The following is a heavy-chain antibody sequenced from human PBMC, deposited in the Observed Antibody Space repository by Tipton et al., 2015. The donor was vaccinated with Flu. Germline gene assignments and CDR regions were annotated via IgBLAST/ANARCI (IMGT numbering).Heavy chain of an antibody. Sequence: TLSLTCTVSGDSLSPYFVSWIRQPAGRGLERIGRISSTGNTNYNPSFESRVSMSVDTSNNQFSLKLNSVTAADTAVYYCAGVYRTTYPVLFYFENWGQGTLVTVSS. V-gene: IGHV4-4*07. J-gene: IGHJ4*02. CDR1: GDSLSPYF. CDR2: ISSTGNT. D-gene: IGHD1-14*01. CDR3: AGVYRTTYPVLFYFEN.